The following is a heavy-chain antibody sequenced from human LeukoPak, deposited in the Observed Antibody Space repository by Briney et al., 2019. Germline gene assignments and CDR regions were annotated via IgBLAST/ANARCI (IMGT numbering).Heavy chain of an antibody. CDR2: IWFDGSNK. V-gene: IGHV3-33*01. CDR3: ASSAGALIDC. D-gene: IGHD6-19*01. J-gene: IGHJ4*02. Sequence: PGRSLRLSCAASGFTFSNYDMHWVRRAPGKGLEWVAVIWFDGSNKFYADSVKGRFTISRDNSKNTLYLQMNSLRAEDTAVYYCASSAGALIDCWGQGTLVIVSS. CDR1: GFTFSNYD.